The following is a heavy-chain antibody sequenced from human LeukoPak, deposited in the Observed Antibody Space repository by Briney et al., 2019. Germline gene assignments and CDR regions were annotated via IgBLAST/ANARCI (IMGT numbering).Heavy chain of an antibody. Sequence: PGGSLRLSCAASGFTFSSYAMSWVRQAPGKGLEWVSAIGGRGASTYYADSVKGRFTISRDNSKNTVYLQMNSLRAEDTAVYYCAKDRGTVAAMGPLDYWGQGTLVTVS. CDR1: GFTFSSYA. V-gene: IGHV3-23*01. J-gene: IGHJ4*02. D-gene: IGHD2-2*01. CDR3: AKDRGTVAAMGPLDY. CDR2: IGGRGAST.